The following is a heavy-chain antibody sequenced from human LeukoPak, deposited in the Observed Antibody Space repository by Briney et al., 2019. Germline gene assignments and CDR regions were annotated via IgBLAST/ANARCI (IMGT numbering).Heavy chain of an antibody. CDR3: AKEKEPLAYCGGDCYYSAFNY. Sequence: GRSLRLSCAASGFTISTYGMHWVRQAPGKGLEGRAVIWHDGSNNYYEDSVKGRFTIYRDNSKNTLYLQMNSLRAEDTAVYYCAKEKEPLAYCGGDCYYSAFNYWGQGTLVTVSS. D-gene: IGHD2-21*02. J-gene: IGHJ4*02. CDR2: IWHDGSNN. CDR1: GFTISTYG. V-gene: IGHV3-33*06.